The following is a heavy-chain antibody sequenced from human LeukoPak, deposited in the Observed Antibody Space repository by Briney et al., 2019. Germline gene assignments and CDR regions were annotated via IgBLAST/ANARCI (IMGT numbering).Heavy chain of an antibody. CDR2: VDPNGGST. CDR1: AYTFNGYL. D-gene: IGHD6-13*01. CDR3: ANDALYLAAARSNRLYYFEY. J-gene: IGHJ4*02. V-gene: IGHV1-46*02. Sequence: ASVKVSCKASAYTFNGYLIHGVRQAPGQGLEGMGLVDPNGGSTGYAQRFQGRVTVTRDTSTSTVYMELSSLRSEDTAVYYCANDALYLAAARSNRLYYFEYWGQGTLVTVSS.